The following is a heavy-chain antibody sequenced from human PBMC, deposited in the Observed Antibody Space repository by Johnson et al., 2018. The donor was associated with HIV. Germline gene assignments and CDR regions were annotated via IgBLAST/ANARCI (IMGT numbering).Heavy chain of an antibody. CDR2: ISFDGKNK. Sequence: QVQLVESGGGLVQPGRSLRLSCAASGFTLTNYPMHWVRQAPGKGLEWVAVISFDGKNKFYADSVKGRFTISRDNSRNTLYLHMHNLKTEDKSVYFCVRGRITLKGVDLRGDAFDIWGQGTMVTVSS. J-gene: IGHJ3*02. CDR1: GFTLTNYP. CDR3: VRGRITLKGVDLRGDAFDI. V-gene: IGHV3-30*04. D-gene: IGHD3-22*01.